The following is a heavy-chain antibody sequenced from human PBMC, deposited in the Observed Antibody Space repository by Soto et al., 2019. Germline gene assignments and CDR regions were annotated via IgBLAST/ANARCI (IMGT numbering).Heavy chain of an antibody. V-gene: IGHV4-4*07. CDR3: VRGDVFDI. CDR1: DGSISGYY. CDR2: IYSTGNA. D-gene: IGHD3-10*01. J-gene: IGHJ3*02. Sequence: QLHLQESGPGLVKPSETLSLRCTVSDGSISGYYWSWVRQPGGKGLEWIGRIYSTGNANYNPSLKNRVTMSVDTSQNRFSLELTSVTAADTAMYYCVRGDVFDIWGRGIEVTVPS.